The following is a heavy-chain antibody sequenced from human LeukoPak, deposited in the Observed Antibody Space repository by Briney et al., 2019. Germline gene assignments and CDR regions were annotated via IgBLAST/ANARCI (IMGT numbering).Heavy chain of an antibody. V-gene: IGHV3-7*01. J-gene: IGHJ4*02. CDR3: AKDMFLMPGSETKFDY. CDR1: GFTFSSYW. D-gene: IGHD3-10*02. CDR2: IKQDGSEK. Sequence: TGGSLRLSCAASGFTFSSYWMSWVRQAPGKGLEWVANIKQDGSEKYYVDSVKGRFTISRDNAKNSLYLQMNSLRAEDTAVYYCAKDMFLMPGSETKFDYWGQGTLVTVSS.